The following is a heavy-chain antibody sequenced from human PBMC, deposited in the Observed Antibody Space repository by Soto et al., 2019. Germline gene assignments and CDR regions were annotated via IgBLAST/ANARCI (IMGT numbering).Heavy chain of an antibody. CDR2: IKQDVSES. CDR3: ARAGSSIIQGANWFDP. J-gene: IGHJ5*02. Sequence: QVVESGGGLVHPGDSLRLSCVGSGFTLRRYWMSWLRQTPGKGLEWVANIKQDVSESAYVDSVKGRFTISRDHAKNSLFLQMNSLRAEDAAVYYCARAGSSIIQGANWFDPWGKGTLVFVSS. D-gene: IGHD3-10*01. CDR1: GFTLRRYW. V-gene: IGHV3-7*05.